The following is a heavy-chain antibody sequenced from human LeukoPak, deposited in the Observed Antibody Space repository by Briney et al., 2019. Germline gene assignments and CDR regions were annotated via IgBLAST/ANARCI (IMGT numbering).Heavy chain of an antibody. CDR2: ISGSGDNT. Sequence: GGSLRLSCAASGFTFNSYAMSWVRQAPGKGLEWVSSISGSGDNTFYADSVKGRFTISRDNAKNSLYLQMNSLRAEDTALYYCARGTDSGYDYFDYWGQGTLVTVSS. D-gene: IGHD5-12*01. CDR1: GFTFNSYA. CDR3: ARGTDSGYDYFDY. J-gene: IGHJ4*02. V-gene: IGHV3-23*01.